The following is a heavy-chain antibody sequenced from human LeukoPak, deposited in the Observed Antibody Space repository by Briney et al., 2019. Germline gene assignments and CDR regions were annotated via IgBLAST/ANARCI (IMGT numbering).Heavy chain of an antibody. CDR2: ISAYNGNT. CDR3: ARAEYYDILTGYYTPLDV. D-gene: IGHD3-9*01. V-gene: IGHV1-18*01. CDR1: GYTFTSYG. Sequence: ASVKVSCKASGYTFTSYGISWVRQAPGQGLEWMGWISAYNGNTNYAQKLQGRVTMTTDTSTSTAYMELRSLRSDDTAVYYCARAEYYDILTGYYTPLDVWGQGTLVTVSS. J-gene: IGHJ4*02.